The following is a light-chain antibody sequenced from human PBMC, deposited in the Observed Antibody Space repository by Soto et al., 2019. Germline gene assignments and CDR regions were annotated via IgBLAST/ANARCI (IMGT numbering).Light chain of an antibody. CDR1: QSVSSN. CDR3: QQYSNWPYT. CDR2: GAS. Sequence: EIVMTQSPATLSVSPGERATLSCRASQSVSSNLAWYQQKPGQAPSLLIYGASTRATGIPARFSGSGSGTEFTLTISSLQSEDFAVYYCQQYSNWPYTFGQGTNLEIK. J-gene: IGKJ2*01. V-gene: IGKV3-15*01.